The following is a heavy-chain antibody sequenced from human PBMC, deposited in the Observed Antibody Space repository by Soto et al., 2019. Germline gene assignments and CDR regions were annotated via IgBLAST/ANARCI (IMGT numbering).Heavy chain of an antibody. CDR3: ASDQSRLLEWLLKAVNYFDY. V-gene: IGHV3-48*02. D-gene: IGHD3-3*01. J-gene: IGHJ4*02. CDR1: GFTFSSYS. CDR2: ISSSSSTI. Sequence: PGGSLRLSCAASGFTFSSYSMNWVRQAPGKGLEWVSYISSSSSTIHYADSVKGRFTISRDNAKNSLYLQMNSLRDEDTAVYYCASDQSRLLEWLLKAVNYFDYWGQGTLVTVSS.